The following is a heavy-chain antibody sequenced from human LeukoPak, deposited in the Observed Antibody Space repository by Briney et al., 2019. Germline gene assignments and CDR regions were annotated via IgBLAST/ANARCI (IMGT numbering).Heavy chain of an antibody. CDR1: GFIFSHYW. D-gene: IGHD2-2*01. V-gene: IGHV3-7*01. CDR3: ATYSSSNGREFQY. CDR2: IQQHGSET. Sequence: GGSLRLSCATSGFIFSHYWMSWVRQAPGKGLEWVANIQQHGSETYYGDSVKGRFTISRDNAKNSLYLQMNSLRAEDTAVYYCATYSSSNGREFQYWGQGTLVTVSS. J-gene: IGHJ1*01.